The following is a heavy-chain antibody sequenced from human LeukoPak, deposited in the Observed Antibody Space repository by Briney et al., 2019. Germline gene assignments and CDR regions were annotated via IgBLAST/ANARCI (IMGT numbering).Heavy chain of an antibody. CDR3: AKYAYNWNAPDGFDM. CDR2: VSSDGSRK. V-gene: IGHV3-30*18. D-gene: IGHD1-1*01. Sequence: GGSLRLSCRASRFSFSDYDMHWVRQAPGKGLEWVAVVSSDGSRKHYGDSVKGRFTISRDNSESTLFLQMNSLRTDDTSVYFCAKYAYNWNAPDGFDMWGQGTMVIVSS. CDR1: RFSFSDYD. J-gene: IGHJ3*02.